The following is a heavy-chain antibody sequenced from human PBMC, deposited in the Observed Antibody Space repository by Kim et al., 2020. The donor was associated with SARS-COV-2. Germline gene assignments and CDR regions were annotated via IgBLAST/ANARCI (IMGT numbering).Heavy chain of an antibody. CDR3: AGLWSGYYYRDY. Sequence: SETLSLTCTVSGGSISSYYWSWIRQPPGKGLEWIGYIYYSGSTNYNPSLKSRVTISVDTSKNQFSLKLSSVTAADTAVYYCAGLWSGYYYRDYWGQGTLVTVSS. D-gene: IGHD3-3*01. J-gene: IGHJ4*02. CDR2: IYYSGST. CDR1: GGSISSYY. V-gene: IGHV4-59*13.